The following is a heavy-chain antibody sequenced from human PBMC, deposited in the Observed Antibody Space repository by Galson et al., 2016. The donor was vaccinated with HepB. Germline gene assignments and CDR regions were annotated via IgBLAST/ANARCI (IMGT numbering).Heavy chain of an antibody. D-gene: IGHD6-25*01. CDR1: GFTFSYYW. V-gene: IGHV3-7*01. CDR3: ARDGLGTVAAASALGN. CDR2: VNQDGGEK. J-gene: IGHJ4*02. Sequence: SLRLSCAASGFTFSYYWMSWVRQAPGKGLEWVANVNQDGGEKYYVDSVKGRFTIYRDNAKNSLYLQMNSLRVEDTAVYYCARDGLGTVAAASALGNWGQGTLVTVSS.